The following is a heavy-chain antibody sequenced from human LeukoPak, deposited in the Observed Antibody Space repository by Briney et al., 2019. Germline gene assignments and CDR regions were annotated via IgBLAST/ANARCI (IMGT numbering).Heavy chain of an antibody. J-gene: IGHJ1*01. D-gene: IGHD4-17*01. CDR3: ARDSHDYGDYGDFQH. Sequence: GGSLRLSCAASGFTFSSYGMHWVRQAPGKGLEWVAVISYDGSNKYYADSVKGRFTISRDNSKNTLYLQMNSLRAEDTAVYYCARDSHDYGDYGDFQHWGQGTLVTVSS. CDR1: GFTFSSYG. CDR2: ISYDGSNK. V-gene: IGHV3-30*19.